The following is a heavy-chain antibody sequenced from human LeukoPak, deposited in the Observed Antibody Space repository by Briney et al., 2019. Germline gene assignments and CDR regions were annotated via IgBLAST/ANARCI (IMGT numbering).Heavy chain of an antibody. CDR2: ISYDGSNK. J-gene: IGHJ5*02. Sequence: PGRSLRLSCAASGFTFSSYGMHWVRQAPGKGLEWVAVISYDGSNKYYADSVKGRFTISRDNSKNTLYLQMNSLRAEDTAVYYCSIGYYYGSGSYFPPFDPWGQGTLVTVSS. V-gene: IGHV3-30*03. D-gene: IGHD3-10*01. CDR1: GFTFSSYG. CDR3: SIGYYYGSGSYFPPFDP.